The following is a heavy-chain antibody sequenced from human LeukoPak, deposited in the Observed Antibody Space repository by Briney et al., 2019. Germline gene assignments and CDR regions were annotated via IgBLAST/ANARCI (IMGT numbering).Heavy chain of an antibody. V-gene: IGHV1-18*01. J-gene: IGHJ4*02. CDR2: ISAFSGQR. D-gene: IGHD3-10*01. Sequence: GASVKVSCKVSGYTLNELSMHWVRQAPGQGLEWMGWISAFSGQRHYAQNFQGRVTMTTDTSTNTAYMELRSLTSDDTAVYYCARIQLGESGDYWGQGTLVTVSS. CDR3: ARIQLGESGDY. CDR1: GYTLNELS.